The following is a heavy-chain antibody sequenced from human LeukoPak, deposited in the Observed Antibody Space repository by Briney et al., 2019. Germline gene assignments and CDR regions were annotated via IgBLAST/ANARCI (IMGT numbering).Heavy chain of an antibody. CDR1: GGTSSSGSYY. J-gene: IGHJ6*03. V-gene: IGHV4-61*02. Sequence: SQTLSLTCTGSGGTSSSGSYYWSWIRQPAGKGLEWIGSIYSSGSTNYNPSLKSRVTISANTSKNQSSLKLRSVTAADTAVYYCARINCGGDCRGYYDKYYMDVWGKGTTVTITS. CDR2: IYSSGST. CDR3: ARINCGGDCRGYYDKYYMDV. D-gene: IGHD2-21*02.